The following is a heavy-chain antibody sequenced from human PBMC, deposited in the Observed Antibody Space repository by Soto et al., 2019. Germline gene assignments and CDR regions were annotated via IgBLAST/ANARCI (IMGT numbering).Heavy chain of an antibody. Sequence: SETLSLTCSVSGGSISGYSCTWIRKAPEKGLEWIGYIYYTGNSNYNASLKSRVTISMDTSKTQFSLRLTSVTAADTAVYYCARGYSYGKYDCWGQGTLVTVSS. CDR1: GGSISGYS. CDR2: IYYTGNS. CDR3: ARGYSYGKYDC. V-gene: IGHV4-59*01. D-gene: IGHD5-18*01. J-gene: IGHJ4*02.